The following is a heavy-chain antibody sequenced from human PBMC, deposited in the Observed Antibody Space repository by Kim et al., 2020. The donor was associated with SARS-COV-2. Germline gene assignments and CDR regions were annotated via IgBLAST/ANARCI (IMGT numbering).Heavy chain of an antibody. V-gene: IGHV3-33*06. CDR2: IWIDGSNK. CDR3: AKTYDSSGFALLTSN. D-gene: IGHD3-22*01. CDR1: GFTFSSYG. J-gene: IGHJ1*01. Sequence: GGSLRLSCAASGFTFSSYGMHWVRQAPGKGLEWVAVIWIDGSNKFYADSVKGRFTISRDNSKNTLYLQMNSLRAEDTAMYYCAKTYDSSGFALLTSNWG.